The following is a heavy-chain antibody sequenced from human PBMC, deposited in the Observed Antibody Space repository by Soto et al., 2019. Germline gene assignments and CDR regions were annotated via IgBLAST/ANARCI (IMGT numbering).Heavy chain of an antibody. Sequence: ASVKVSCKASGGTFSSYAISWVRQAPGQGLEWMGGIIPIFGTANYAQKFQGRVTITADESTSTAYMELSSLRSEDTVVYYCASSPRMRYFDWHSRRHAFDIWGQGTMVTVSS. D-gene: IGHD3-9*01. CDR2: IIPIFGTA. V-gene: IGHV1-69*13. CDR3: ASSPRMRYFDWHSRRHAFDI. CDR1: GGTFSSYA. J-gene: IGHJ3*02.